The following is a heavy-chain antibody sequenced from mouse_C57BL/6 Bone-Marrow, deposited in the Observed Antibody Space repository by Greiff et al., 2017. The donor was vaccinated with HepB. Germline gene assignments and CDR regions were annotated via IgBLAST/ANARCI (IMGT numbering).Heavy chain of an antibody. J-gene: IGHJ3*01. V-gene: IGHV1-69*01. D-gene: IGHD1-1*01. CDR2: IDPSDSYT. CDR1: GYTFTSYW. CDR3: ARGALLLRY. Sequence: QVQLQQSGAELVMPGASVKLSCKASGYTFTSYWMHWVKQRPGQGLEWIGAIDPSDSYTNYNQKFKGKSTLTVDKSSSTAYMQLSSLASEDSAVYYCARGALLLRYRGQGTLVTVSA.